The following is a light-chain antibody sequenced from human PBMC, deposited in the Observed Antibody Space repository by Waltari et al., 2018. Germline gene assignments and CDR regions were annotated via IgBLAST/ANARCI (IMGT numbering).Light chain of an antibody. Sequence: QSVLTQPPSVSGAPGKRVTISCTGSSSTIGSGYDVRWYQQLPGTAPKPLIYGNTNRPSGVPDRFSVSKSGTSASLAITGLQTEDEADYYCQSHDSRLSAYVFGTGTKVTVL. CDR2: GNT. V-gene: IGLV1-40*01. CDR3: QSHDSRLSAYV. J-gene: IGLJ1*01. CDR1: SSTIGSGYD.